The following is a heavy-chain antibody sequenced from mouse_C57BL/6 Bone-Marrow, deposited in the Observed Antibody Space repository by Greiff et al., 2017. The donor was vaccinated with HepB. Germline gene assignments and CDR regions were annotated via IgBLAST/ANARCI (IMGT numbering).Heavy chain of an antibody. J-gene: IGHJ2*01. CDR3: AISRYSNYVDY. Sequence: VRRQRGGAELVKPVSAVSVSCKASGYTFTSYWMHWVKQRPGQGLEWIGRIHPSDSDTNYNQKFKGKATLTVDKSSSTAYMQLSSLTSEDSAVYYCAISRYSNYVDYWGQGTTLTVSS. V-gene: IGHV1-74*01. D-gene: IGHD2-5*01. CDR1: GYTFTSYW. CDR2: IHPSDSDT.